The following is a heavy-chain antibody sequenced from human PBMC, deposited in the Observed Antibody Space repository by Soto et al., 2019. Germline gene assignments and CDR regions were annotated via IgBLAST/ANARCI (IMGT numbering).Heavy chain of an antibody. CDR1: GFTFSNAW. D-gene: IGHD2-15*01. CDR3: TTGRGSTNNY. CDR2: IKSKTDGETT. J-gene: IGHJ4*02. Sequence: EVQLVESGGGLVEPGGSLRLSCAASGFTFSNAWMSWVSQAPGKGLEWVGRIKSKTDGETTDYAAPVKGRITISRDDSKNTLYLQMNSLQAEDTVVYYCTTGRGSTNNYWGQGTLVTVSS. V-gene: IGHV3-15*01.